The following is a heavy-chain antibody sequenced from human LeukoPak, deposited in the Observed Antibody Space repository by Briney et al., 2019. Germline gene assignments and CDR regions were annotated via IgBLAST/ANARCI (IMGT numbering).Heavy chain of an antibody. CDR2: IYYDGSDK. D-gene: IGHD5-18*01. CDR3: ARGSGVEAAMARDY. J-gene: IGHJ4*02. V-gene: IGHV3-33*01. Sequence: GGSLRLACAASGFTFNIYAMHWVRQAPGQGLEWVAIIYYDGSDKYYADSVKGRFTISRDSSKNTLYLLMNRLRADDTAVYYCARGSGVEAAMARDYWGQGTLVAVAS. CDR1: GFTFNIYA.